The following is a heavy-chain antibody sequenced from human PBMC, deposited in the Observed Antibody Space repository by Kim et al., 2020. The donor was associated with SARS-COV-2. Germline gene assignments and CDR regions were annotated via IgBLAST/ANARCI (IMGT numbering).Heavy chain of an antibody. Sequence: GGSLRLSCAASGFSFRSYAMHWVRQAPGKGLEWVAVISYDGSNKDYADSVKGRFTISRDNSKNTLFLQMSSLRAEDTAVYYCAKDGRGYSGHDPYFDYWGQGTLVTVSS. J-gene: IGHJ4*02. CDR1: GFSFRSYA. CDR2: ISYDGSNK. V-gene: IGHV3-30-3*01. D-gene: IGHD5-12*01. CDR3: AKDGRGYSGHDPYFDY.